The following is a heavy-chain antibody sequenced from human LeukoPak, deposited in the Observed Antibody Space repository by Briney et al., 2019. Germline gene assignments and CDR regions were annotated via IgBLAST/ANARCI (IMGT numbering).Heavy chain of an antibody. D-gene: IGHD2-15*01. CDR2: IYTSGSI. Sequence: SETLSLTCIVSGDSMSNYYWTWIRQPAGKGLEWIGRIYTSGSINYNYSLKSRLTMSVDTSKNQFTLRLTSVTAADTAVYYCARENCSGGSCLSNYYYYMDVWGKGTTITVSS. CDR3: ARENCSGGSCLSNYYYYMDV. V-gene: IGHV4-4*07. J-gene: IGHJ6*03. CDR1: GDSMSNYY.